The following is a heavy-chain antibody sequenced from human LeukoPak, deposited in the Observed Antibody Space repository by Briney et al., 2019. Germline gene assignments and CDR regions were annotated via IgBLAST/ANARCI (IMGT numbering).Heavy chain of an antibody. CDR1: GFIFSYYW. D-gene: IGHD3-16*01. J-gene: IGHJ4*02. CDR2: INEDGSDK. Sequence: GGSLRLSCAASGFIFSYYWMSWVRQAPGKGLEWVGNINEDGSDKYYVDSVKGRFTISRHNAENSLYLQMNSLRAEDTAVYYCARYDGGVAIDYWGQGTLVTVSS. CDR3: ARYDGGVAIDY. V-gene: IGHV3-7*01.